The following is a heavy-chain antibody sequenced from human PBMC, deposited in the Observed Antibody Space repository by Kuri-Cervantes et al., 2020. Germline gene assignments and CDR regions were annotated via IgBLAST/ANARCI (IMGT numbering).Heavy chain of an antibody. CDR1: GFTFNSYW. V-gene: IGHV3-7*01. Sequence: GGSLRLSCAASGFTFNSYWMSWVRQAPGKGLEWVANIKQDGMEKNYVDSVKGRFAISRDNAKNSLFLQMNSLRAEDTAVYYCARDPYCSGGNCYSVYRGQGTLVTVSS. CDR3: ARDPYCSGGNCYSVY. CDR2: IKQDGMEK. D-gene: IGHD2-15*01. J-gene: IGHJ4*02.